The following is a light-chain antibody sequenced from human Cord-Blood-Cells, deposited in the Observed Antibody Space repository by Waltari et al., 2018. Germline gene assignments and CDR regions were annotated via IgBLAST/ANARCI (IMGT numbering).Light chain of an antibody. Sequence: DIQMTQSPSSLSASVGDRVTITCQASQDISNYLNWYKQKPGKAPKLLIYDASNLETGVPSRFSGSGSGTGFTFTISSLQPEDIATYYCQQYDNLPYTFGQGTKLEIK. CDR2: DAS. CDR3: QQYDNLPYT. V-gene: IGKV1-33*01. CDR1: QDISNY. J-gene: IGKJ2*01.